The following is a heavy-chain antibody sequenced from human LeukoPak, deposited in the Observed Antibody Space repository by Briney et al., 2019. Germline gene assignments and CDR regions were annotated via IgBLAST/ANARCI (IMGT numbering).Heavy chain of an antibody. CDR1: GYTFTTHD. V-gene: IGHV1-8*01. Sequence: ASLKVSCKASGYTFTTHDVNWVRLATGQGLEWLGWMSPNSGDTGYAQKFQGRVTMTSDSSISSAYMELSSLRSEDTAIYFCVRTPPNWGFDYWGQGTLVTVSS. CDR2: MSPNSGDT. D-gene: IGHD7-27*01. J-gene: IGHJ4*02. CDR3: VRTPPNWGFDY.